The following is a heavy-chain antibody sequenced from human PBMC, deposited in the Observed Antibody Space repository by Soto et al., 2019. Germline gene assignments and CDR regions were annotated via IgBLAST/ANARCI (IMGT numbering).Heavy chain of an antibody. V-gene: IGHV4-31*03. J-gene: IGHJ5*02. Sequence: QVQLQESGPGLVKPSQTLSLTCTVSGCSISSGDYYWRWHRQHPGNGLEWIGYIYYSGSTYYNTSLKTRVTISVDKSKNQFSLKMSAVTAADTAVYYCARWWSGSRQGFDPWGQGTLVTVSS. CDR2: IYYSGST. CDR3: ARWWSGSRQGFDP. CDR1: GCSISSGDYY. D-gene: IGHD3-3*01.